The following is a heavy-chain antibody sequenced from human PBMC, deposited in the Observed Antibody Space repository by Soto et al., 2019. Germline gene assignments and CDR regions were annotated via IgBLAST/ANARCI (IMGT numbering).Heavy chain of an antibody. Sequence: SETLSLTCAVSGGSISSSNWWSWVRQPPGKGLEWIGEIYHSGSTNYNPSLKSRVTISVDKSKNQFSLKLSSVTAADTAVYYCARDRVGYYGSGSYSWFDPWGQGTPVTSPQ. CDR3: ARDRVGYYGSGSYSWFDP. D-gene: IGHD3-10*01. CDR1: GGSISSSNW. CDR2: IYHSGST. V-gene: IGHV4-4*02. J-gene: IGHJ5*02.